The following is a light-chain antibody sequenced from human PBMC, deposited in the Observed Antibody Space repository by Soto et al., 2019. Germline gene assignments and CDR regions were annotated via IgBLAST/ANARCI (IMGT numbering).Light chain of an antibody. V-gene: IGLV1-47*01. Sequence: QSVLTQPPSACGTTRQRVTISCSGSSSNIESNYVYWYQQLPGTAPRLLIYRNNQRPSGVPDRFSGSKSGTSASLAISALRSEDEADYYCTVWDDSLRGRLFGGGTKLTVL. J-gene: IGLJ2*01. CDR2: RNN. CDR1: SSNIESNY. CDR3: TVWDDSLRGRL.